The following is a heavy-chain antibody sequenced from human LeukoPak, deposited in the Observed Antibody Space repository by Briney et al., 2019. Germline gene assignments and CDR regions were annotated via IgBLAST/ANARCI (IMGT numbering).Heavy chain of an antibody. CDR1: GFTFSSYA. V-gene: IGHV3-30*04. D-gene: IGHD6-13*01. Sequence: GGSLRLSCAASGFTFSSYAMHWVRQAPGKGLEWVALISYDGTNKSYADSVKGRFTISRDNSKNTLYLQMVSLRAEDTAAYYSARDLDGAPGTPWFDPWGQGTLVTVSS. CDR2: ISYDGTNK. CDR3: ARDLDGAPGTPWFDP. J-gene: IGHJ5*02.